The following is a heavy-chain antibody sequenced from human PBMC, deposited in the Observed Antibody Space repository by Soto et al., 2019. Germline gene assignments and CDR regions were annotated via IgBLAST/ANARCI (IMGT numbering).Heavy chain of an antibody. CDR2: IWYDGSNK. CDR1: GFTFSSYG. V-gene: IGHV3-33*01. D-gene: IGHD2-2*01. Sequence: PGGSLRLSCAASGFTFSSYGMHWVRQAPGKGLEWVAVIWYDGSNKYYADSVKGRFTISRDNSKNTLYLQMNSLRAEDTAVYYCARVGLRCSSTSCRAGGRYYGMDVWGQGTTVTVSS. CDR3: ARVGLRCSSTSCRAGGRYYGMDV. J-gene: IGHJ6*02.